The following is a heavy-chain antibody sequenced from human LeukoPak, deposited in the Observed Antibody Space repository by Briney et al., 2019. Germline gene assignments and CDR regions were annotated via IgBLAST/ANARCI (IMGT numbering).Heavy chain of an antibody. D-gene: IGHD1-7*01. J-gene: IGHJ4*02. CDR2: IYWNDDK. Sequence: SGPTLVKPTQTLTLTCTFSGFSFSTSGVGVSWIRQPPGKALEWLALIYWNDDKRYSPSLKSRLTITKDTSKNHVVLTMTNMDPVDTATYYCAHSEAWNYDDYWGQGTLVTVSS. CDR1: GFSFSTSGVG. V-gene: IGHV2-5*01. CDR3: AHSEAWNYDDY.